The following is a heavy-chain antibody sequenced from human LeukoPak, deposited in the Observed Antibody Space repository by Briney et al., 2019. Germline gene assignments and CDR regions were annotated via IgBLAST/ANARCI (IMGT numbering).Heavy chain of an antibody. J-gene: IGHJ3*02. D-gene: IGHD2-2*01. CDR2: IYHSGST. V-gene: IGHV4-4*02. CDR3: ARVVVPAATDAFDI. Sequence: SGTLSLTCAVSGGSISSSNWWSWVRQPPGKGVEWIGEIYHSGSTNYNPSLKSRVTISVDKSKNQFSLKLSSVTAADTAVYYCARVVVPAATDAFDIWGQGTMVTVSS. CDR1: GGSISSSNW.